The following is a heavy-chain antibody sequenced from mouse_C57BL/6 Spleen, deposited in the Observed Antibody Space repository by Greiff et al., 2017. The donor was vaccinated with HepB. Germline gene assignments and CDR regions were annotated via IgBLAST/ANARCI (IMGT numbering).Heavy chain of an antibody. J-gene: IGHJ4*01. D-gene: IGHD1-1*01. CDR2: ISDGGSYT. V-gene: IGHV5-4*01. CDR3: ARENYVLYAMDY. Sequence: EVQLVESGGGLVKPGGSLKLSCAASGFTFSSYAMSWVRQTPEKRLEWVATISDGGSYTYYPDNVKGRFTISRDNAKNNLYLQMSHLKSEDTAMYYCARENYVLYAMDYWGQGTSVTVSS. CDR1: GFTFSSYA.